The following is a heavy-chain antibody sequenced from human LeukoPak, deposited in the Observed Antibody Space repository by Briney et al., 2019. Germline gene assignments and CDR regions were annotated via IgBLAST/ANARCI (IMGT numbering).Heavy chain of an antibody. CDR3: ARRGYTYGYVDC. J-gene: IGHJ4*02. D-gene: IGHD5-18*01. V-gene: IGHV3-48*03. CDR2: ISSSGSTI. Sequence: GGSLRLSCAASGFTFSNYEMNWVRQAPGKGLEWVSYISSSGSTIYYADSVKGRFTISRDNAKNSLYLQMNSLRVEDTAVYFCARRGYTYGYVDCWGQGTLVTVSS. CDR1: GFTFSNYE.